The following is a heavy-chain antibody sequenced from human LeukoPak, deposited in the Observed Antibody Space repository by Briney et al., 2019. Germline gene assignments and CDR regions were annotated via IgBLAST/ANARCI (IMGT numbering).Heavy chain of an antibody. CDR3: ARVHAMAYYYGMDV. CDR1: GFTFSSYE. V-gene: IGHV3-48*03. CDR2: ISSSGSTI. D-gene: IGHD5-24*01. J-gene: IGHJ6*02. Sequence: GGSLRLSCAASGFTFSSYEMNWVRQAPGKGLEWVSYISSSGSTIYYADSVKGRFTISRDNAKNSLYLHMNSLRAEDAAVYYCARVHAMAYYYGMDVWGQGTTVTVSS.